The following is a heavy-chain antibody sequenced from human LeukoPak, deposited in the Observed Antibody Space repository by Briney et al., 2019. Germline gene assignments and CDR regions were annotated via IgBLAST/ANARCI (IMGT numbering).Heavy chain of an antibody. J-gene: IGHJ5*02. CDR2: ISSSSSYI. Sequence: GGSLRLSCAASGFTFSSYSMNWVRQAPGKGLEWVSSISSSSSYIYYADSVKGRFTISRDNAKNSLYLQMNSLRAEDTAVYYCARGPHVVVVAAMEGGWFDPWGQGTLVTVSS. D-gene: IGHD2-15*01. V-gene: IGHV3-21*01. CDR3: ARGPHVVVVAAMEGGWFDP. CDR1: GFTFSSYS.